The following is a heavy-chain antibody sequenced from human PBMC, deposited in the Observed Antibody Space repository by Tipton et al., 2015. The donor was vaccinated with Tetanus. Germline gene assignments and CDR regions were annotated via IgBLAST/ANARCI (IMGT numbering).Heavy chain of an antibody. V-gene: IGHV3-48*04. D-gene: IGHD3-16*01. Sequence: SLRLSCAASGFSFSRDPMSWVRQAPGKGLEWISYISASSGTIFYADSVKGRFTISRDNSKNSLYLQMNSLRVEDTAVYYCARAISFRWGKHDAFDIWGQGTTVAVSS. CDR2: ISASSGTI. J-gene: IGHJ3*02. CDR1: GFSFSRDP. CDR3: ARAISFRWGKHDAFDI.